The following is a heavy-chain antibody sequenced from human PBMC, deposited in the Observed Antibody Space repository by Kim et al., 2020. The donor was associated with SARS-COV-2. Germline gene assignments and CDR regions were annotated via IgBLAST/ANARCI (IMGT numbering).Heavy chain of an antibody. V-gene: IGHV3-23*01. D-gene: IGHD2-2*01. J-gene: IGHJ5*02. CDR3: AKIYCSSTSCYLP. Sequence: ARSVKGRFTISRENSKNTVYLQMNSLRAEDTAVYYCAKIYCSSTSCYLPWGQGTLVTVSS.